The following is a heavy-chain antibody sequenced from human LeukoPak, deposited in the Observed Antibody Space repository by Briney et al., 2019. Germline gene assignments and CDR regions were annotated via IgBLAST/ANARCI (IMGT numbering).Heavy chain of an antibody. CDR3: ARDGPGYCSSTSCYTGDFDY. J-gene: IGHJ4*02. CDR1: GFTFSSYG. V-gene: IGHV3-33*01. CDR2: IWYHGSNK. D-gene: IGHD2-2*02. Sequence: GGSLRLSCAASGFTFSSYGMHWVRQAPGKGLEWVAVIWYHGSNKYYADSVKGRFTISRDNSKNTLYLQMNSLRAEDTAVYYCARDGPGYCSSTSCYTGDFDYWGQGTLVTVSS.